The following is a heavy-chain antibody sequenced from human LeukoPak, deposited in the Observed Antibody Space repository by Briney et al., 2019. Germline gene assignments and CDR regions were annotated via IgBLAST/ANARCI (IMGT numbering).Heavy chain of an antibody. CDR2: ISSSSSTI. D-gene: IGHD4-11*01. CDR1: GFTFSSYS. V-gene: IGHV3-48*02. J-gene: IGHJ6*02. Sequence: GGSLRLSCAASGFTFSSYSMNWVRQAPGKGLEWGSYISSSSSTIYYADSVKGRFTISRDNAKNSLYLQMNSLRDEDTAVYYCARDRDDYRIGFGYYYYGMDVWGQGTTVTVSS. CDR3: ARDRDDYRIGFGYYYYGMDV.